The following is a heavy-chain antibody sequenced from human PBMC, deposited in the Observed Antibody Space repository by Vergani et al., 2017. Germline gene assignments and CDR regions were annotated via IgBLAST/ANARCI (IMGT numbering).Heavy chain of an antibody. V-gene: IGHV3-9*02. CDR2: ISWNSNSI. CDR3: ARDPLYSTTWPFLLLDMDV. Sequence: EVQLEESGGGLVLPGRSLRLSCVASGFTSAGYAMHWVRQAPGKGLEWVSGISWNSNSIGYADSVKGRFTISRDNAKNSLYLQMNSLRAEDTALYYCARDPLYSTTWPFLLLDMDVWGQGTTVTVSS. D-gene: IGHD6-13*01. CDR1: GFTSAGYA. J-gene: IGHJ6*02.